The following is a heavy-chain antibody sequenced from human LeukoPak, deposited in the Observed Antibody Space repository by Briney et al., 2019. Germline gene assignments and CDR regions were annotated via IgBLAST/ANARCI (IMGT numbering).Heavy chain of an antibody. CDR3: AKELLTVDAFDI. D-gene: IGHD7-27*01. V-gene: IGHV5-51*01. CDR2: IYPGDSDT. J-gene: IGHJ3*02. Sequence: PGESLKISCTGSGYSFTSYWIGWVRQMPGKGLEWTGIIYPGDSDTRYSPSFQGQVTISRDNSKNTLYLQMNSLRAEDTAVYYCAKELLTVDAFDIWGQGTMVTVSS. CDR1: GYSFTSYW.